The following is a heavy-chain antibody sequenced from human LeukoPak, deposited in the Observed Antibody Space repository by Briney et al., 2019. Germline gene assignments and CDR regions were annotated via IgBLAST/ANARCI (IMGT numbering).Heavy chain of an antibody. V-gene: IGHV1-8*01. CDR3: ARASPEGDGARWLQWLYYYYYYMDV. CDR1: GYTFTSYD. J-gene: IGHJ6*03. D-gene: IGHD5-24*01. Sequence: ASVKVSCKASGYTFTSYDINWVRPATGQGLEWMGWMNPNSGNTGYAQKFQGRVTMTRNTSISTAYMELSSLRSEDTAVYYCARASPEGDGARWLQWLYYYYYYMDVWGKGTTVTVSS. CDR2: MNPNSGNT.